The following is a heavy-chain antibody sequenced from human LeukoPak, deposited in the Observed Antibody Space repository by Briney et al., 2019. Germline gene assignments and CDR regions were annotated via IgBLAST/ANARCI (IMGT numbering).Heavy chain of an antibody. CDR2: MNPSSGNT. Sequence: ASVKVSCKASGYTFTSYDINWVRQATGQGLEWMGWMNPSSGNTGYAQKFQGRVTMTRNTSISTAYMELSSLRSEDTAVYYCARVGRDGYAFDYWGQGTLVTVSS. CDR1: GYTFTSYD. J-gene: IGHJ4*02. CDR3: ARVGRDGYAFDY. D-gene: IGHD5-24*01. V-gene: IGHV1-8*01.